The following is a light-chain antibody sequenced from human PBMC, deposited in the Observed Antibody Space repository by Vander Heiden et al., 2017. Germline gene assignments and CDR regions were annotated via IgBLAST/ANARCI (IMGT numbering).Light chain of an antibody. CDR2: DTN. Sequence: SVLTQPPSVSAAPGQTVTIPCSGSTSDIGNNYVSWYQQLPGTAPRLLIYDTNKRPSGIPGRFPGSKSGTSATLGITGLQTEDEADYYCGTWDSSRSDGGILFGGGTKVTVL. V-gene: IGLV1-51*01. CDR3: GTWDSSRSDGGIL. CDR1: TSDIGNNY. J-gene: IGLJ2*01.